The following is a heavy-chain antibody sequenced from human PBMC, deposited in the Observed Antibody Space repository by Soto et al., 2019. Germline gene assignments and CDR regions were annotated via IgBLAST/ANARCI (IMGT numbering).Heavy chain of an antibody. D-gene: IGHD3-10*01. V-gene: IGHV3-23*01. CDR3: AKDIGVSGSYFGYFQH. CDR2: ISGSGGST. Sequence: EVQLLESGGGLVQPGGSLRLSCAASGFTFSSYAMSWVRQAPGKGLEWVSAISGSGGSTYYADSVKGRFTISRDNSKNTLYLQMNSLRAEDTAVYYCAKDIGVSGSYFGYFQHWGQGTLVTVSS. CDR1: GFTFSSYA. J-gene: IGHJ1*01.